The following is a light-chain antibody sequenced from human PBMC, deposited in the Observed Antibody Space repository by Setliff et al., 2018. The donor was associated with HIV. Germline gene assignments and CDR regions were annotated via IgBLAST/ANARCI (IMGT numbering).Light chain of an antibody. J-gene: IGLJ1*01. Sequence: QAVVTQESSLTVSPGGTISLTCVSSTGAVTSGHYPHWFQQKPGQVPRPLIYDATKRHSWTPSRFSDSLLRDKAALTLSNAQAEDEADYYCLLSYGGARVFGSGTKVTVL. CDR3: LLSYGGARV. V-gene: IGLV7-46*01. CDR2: DAT. CDR1: TGAVTSGHY.